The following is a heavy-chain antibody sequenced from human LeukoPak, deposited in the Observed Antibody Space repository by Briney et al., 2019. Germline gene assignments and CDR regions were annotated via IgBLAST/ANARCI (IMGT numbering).Heavy chain of an antibody. J-gene: IGHJ4*02. CDR3: ARDRAGVGATWAPFDS. Sequence: SETLSLTCTVSGGSISSSSYYWGWIRQPPGKGLEWIGSIYYSGSTYYSPSLKSRLTIAVDTSKNQLSPKLTSVTAADTAVYYCARDRAGVGATWAPFDSWGQGTLATISS. CDR2: IYYSGST. D-gene: IGHD1-26*01. CDR1: GGSISSSSYY. V-gene: IGHV4-39*07.